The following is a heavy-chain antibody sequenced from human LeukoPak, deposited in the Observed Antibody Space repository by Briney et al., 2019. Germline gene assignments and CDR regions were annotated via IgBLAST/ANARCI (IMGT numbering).Heavy chain of an antibody. J-gene: IGHJ4*02. CDR2: IYTSGST. Sequence: SQTLSLTCTVSGGSISSGSYYWSWIRQPAGKGLEWIGRIYTSGSTNYNPSLKSRVTISVDTSKNQFSLKLSSVTAADTAVYYCARTDGYSPIDYWGQGTLVTVSS. CDR1: GGSISSGSYY. D-gene: IGHD2-21*02. CDR3: ARTDGYSPIDY. V-gene: IGHV4-61*02.